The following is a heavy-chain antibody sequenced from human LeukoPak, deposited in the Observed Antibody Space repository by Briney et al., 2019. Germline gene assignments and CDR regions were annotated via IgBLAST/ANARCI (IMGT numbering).Heavy chain of an antibody. Sequence: SVKVSCKASGGTFSSYAISWVRQAPGQGLEWMGGIIPIFGTAKYAQKFQGRVTITADEPTSTAYMELSSLRSEDTAVYYCARVTPVLDAFDIWGQGTMVTVS. D-gene: IGHD3-3*02. J-gene: IGHJ3*02. CDR3: ARVTPVLDAFDI. V-gene: IGHV1-69*13. CDR2: IIPIFGTA. CDR1: GGTFSSYA.